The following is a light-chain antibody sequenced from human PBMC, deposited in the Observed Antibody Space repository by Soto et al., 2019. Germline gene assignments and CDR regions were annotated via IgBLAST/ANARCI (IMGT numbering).Light chain of an antibody. CDR1: QSVSSSF. J-gene: IGKJ1*01. CDR2: GAS. V-gene: IGKV3-20*01. CDR3: QQYGSSPWT. Sequence: EIVLTQSPGTLSLSPGERATLSCRASQSVSSSFLAWYQQKPGQAPRLPIYGASNRATGIPDRFSGSGSGTDFTLTISRLEPEDFAVYYCQQYGSSPWTFGQGTKVEI.